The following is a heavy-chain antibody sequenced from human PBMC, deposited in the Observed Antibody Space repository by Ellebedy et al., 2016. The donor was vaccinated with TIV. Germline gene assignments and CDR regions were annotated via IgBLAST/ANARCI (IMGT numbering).Heavy chain of an antibody. CDR2: INPNSGGT. J-gene: IGHJ6*02. D-gene: IGHD6-19*01. CDR1: GYTFTGYY. Sequence: AASVKVSCKASGYTFTGYYMHWVRQPPGQGLEWMGWINPNSGGTNYAQKFQGRVTMTRDTSISTAYMGLSRLRSDDTAVYYCARAGGSGWYYYYYGMDVWGQGTTVTVSS. CDR3: ARAGGSGWYYYYYGMDV. V-gene: IGHV1-2*02.